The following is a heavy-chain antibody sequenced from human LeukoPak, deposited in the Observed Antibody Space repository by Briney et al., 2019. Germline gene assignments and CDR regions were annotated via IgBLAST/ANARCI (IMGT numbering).Heavy chain of an antibody. Sequence: GESLKISCKGFGYTFTNYWIGWVRQMPGKGLEWIGLIYPGDSDTRYSPSFKGLVTLSTDRSISTAYLQWNSLKASDTAMYFCATCDILNGYSDDAFDIWGQGTMVTVSS. CDR2: IYPGDSDT. V-gene: IGHV5-51*01. D-gene: IGHD3-9*01. CDR1: GYTFTNYW. CDR3: ATCDILNGYSDDAFDI. J-gene: IGHJ3*02.